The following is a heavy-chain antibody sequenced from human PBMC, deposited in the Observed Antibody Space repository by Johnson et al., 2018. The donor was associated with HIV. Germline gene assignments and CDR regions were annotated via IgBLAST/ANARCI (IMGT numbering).Heavy chain of an antibody. D-gene: IGHD2-15*01. V-gene: IGHV3-23*04. CDR2: ISGSGGRT. CDR1: GFTFSTYA. J-gene: IGHJ3*02. CDR3: ARVLCSGGSCYSDAFDI. Sequence: VQLVESGGGVVRPGGSLRVSCAASGFTFSTYAMNWVRQAPGKGLEWVSAISGSGGRTYFADSLKGRFTISRDNSKNTLYLQMNSLRAEDTALYYCARVLCSGGSCYSDAFDIWGQGTMVTVSS.